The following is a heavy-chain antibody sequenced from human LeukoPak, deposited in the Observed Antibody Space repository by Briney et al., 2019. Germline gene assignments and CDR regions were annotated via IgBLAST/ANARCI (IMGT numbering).Heavy chain of an antibody. CDR3: ARDTPEGAFGGVIGYTLDNWFDP. CDR2: MNPNSGNT. D-gene: IGHD3-16*02. J-gene: IGHJ5*02. Sequence: ASVKVSCKASGYTFTSYDINWVRQATGQGLEWMGWMNPNSGNTGYAQKFQGRVTMTRNTSISTAYMELSSLRSEDTAVYYCARDTPEGAFGGVIGYTLDNWFDPWGQGTLVTVSS. CDR1: GYTFTSYD. V-gene: IGHV1-8*01.